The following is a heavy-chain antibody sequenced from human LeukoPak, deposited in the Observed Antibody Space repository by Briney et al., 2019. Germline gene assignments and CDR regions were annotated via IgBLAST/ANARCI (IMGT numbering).Heavy chain of an antibody. Sequence: PSETLSLTCAVYGGSFSGYYWSWIRQPPGKGLEWIGEINHSGSTNYNPSLKSRVTISVDTSKNQFSLKLSSVTAADTAVYYCARLRYSSSWSRPYYYYYMDVWGKGTTVTISS. CDR2: INHSGST. CDR1: GGSFSGYY. D-gene: IGHD6-13*01. CDR3: ARLRYSSSWSRPYYYYYMDV. V-gene: IGHV4-34*01. J-gene: IGHJ6*03.